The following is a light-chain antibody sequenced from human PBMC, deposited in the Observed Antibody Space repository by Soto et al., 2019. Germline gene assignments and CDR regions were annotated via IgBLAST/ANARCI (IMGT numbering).Light chain of an antibody. V-gene: IGKV3-20*01. CDR3: QQYDNSFRYT. CDR1: ESVSSSY. J-gene: IGKJ2*01. CDR2: GAS. Sequence: ELVLTQSPDTLSLSPGERATLSCRASESVSSSYLAWYQHKPGQAPRLLIYGASSRASGIPDRFSGSESGTDFTLTISRLEPEDFAVYYCQQYDNSFRYTFGQGTKLEIK.